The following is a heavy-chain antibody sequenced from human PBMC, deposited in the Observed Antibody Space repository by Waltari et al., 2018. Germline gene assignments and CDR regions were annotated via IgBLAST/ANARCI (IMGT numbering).Heavy chain of an antibody. CDR1: GDSISSYN. Sequence: QVQLQESGPGLVKPSGTLSLTCAISGDSISSYNWWGWVRPAPGKGLEWGAVISCDGSNKYYADSGKGRFTISRDKSKNTLYLQMNSLRAEDTAVYYCAAWADYGGDEYFDLWGRGTLVTVSS. CDR3: AAWADYGGDEYFDL. D-gene: IGHD2-21*02. V-gene: IGHV3-30-3*01. CDR2: ISCDGSNK. J-gene: IGHJ2*01.